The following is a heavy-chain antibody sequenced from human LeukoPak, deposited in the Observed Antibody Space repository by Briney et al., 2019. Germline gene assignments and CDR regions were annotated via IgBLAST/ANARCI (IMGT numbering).Heavy chain of an antibody. J-gene: IGHJ3*02. D-gene: IGHD3-9*01. Sequence: PSETLSLTCIVSGDSISTYYWSWVRLPPGKGLEWIGYIYYSGSTNYNPSLTSRVTISIDTSKNQFSLKLSSVTAADTAAYYCARDTDYYNAFDIWGQGTMVTVSS. CDR2: IYYSGST. V-gene: IGHV4-59*01. CDR3: ARDTDYYNAFDI. CDR1: GDSISTYY.